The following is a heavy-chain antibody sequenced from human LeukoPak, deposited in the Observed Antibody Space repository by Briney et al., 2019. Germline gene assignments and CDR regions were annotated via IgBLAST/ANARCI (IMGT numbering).Heavy chain of an antibody. Sequence: HPGGSLRLSCAASGFTFSSYAMSWVRQAPGKGLEWVSGISGSGDNTYYADSVKGRFTISRDNSKNTLYLQMNSLRAEDTAVYYCARAVAGPFDYWGQGTLVTVSS. V-gene: IGHV3-23*01. CDR1: GFTFSSYA. CDR3: ARAVAGPFDY. D-gene: IGHD6-19*01. CDR2: ISGSGDNT. J-gene: IGHJ4*02.